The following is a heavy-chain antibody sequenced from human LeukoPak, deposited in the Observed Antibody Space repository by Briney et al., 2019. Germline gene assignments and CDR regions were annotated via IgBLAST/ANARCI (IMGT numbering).Heavy chain of an antibody. Sequence: GGSLRLSCAASGFTFSSYAMSWVRQAPGKGLEWVSAISGSGGSTYYADSVKGRFTISRDKSQNTLYLQMNSLRAEDTAVYYCAKSSGAGFYYYMDVWGKGTTVTVSS. J-gene: IGHJ6*03. D-gene: IGHD1-26*01. V-gene: IGHV3-23*01. CDR2: ISGSGGST. CDR3: AKSSGAGFYYYMDV. CDR1: GFTFSSYA.